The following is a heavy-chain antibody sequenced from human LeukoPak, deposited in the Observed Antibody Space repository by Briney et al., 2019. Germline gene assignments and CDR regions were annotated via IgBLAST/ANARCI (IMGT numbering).Heavy chain of an antibody. J-gene: IGHJ4*02. D-gene: IGHD2-2*01. CDR2: IYYSGST. CDR3: ASINKDIVVVPAALADY. CDR1: GGSISSSSYY. Sequence: SETLSLTCTVSGGSISSSSYYWGWIRQPPGKGLEWLGSIYYSGSTYYNPSLKSRVTISVDTSKNQFSLKLSSVTAADTAVYYCASINKDIVVVPAALADYWGQGTLVTVSS. V-gene: IGHV4-39*01.